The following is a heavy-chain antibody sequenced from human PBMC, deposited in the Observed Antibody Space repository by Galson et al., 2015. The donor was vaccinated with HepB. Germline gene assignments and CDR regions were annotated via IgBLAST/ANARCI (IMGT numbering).Heavy chain of an antibody. CDR2: ISYDGSNK. V-gene: IGHV3-30*18. CDR3: AKAQRSYSSSWWTFDP. J-gene: IGHJ5*02. Sequence: SLRLSCAASGFTFSSYGMHWVRQAPGKGLEWVAVISYDGSNKYYADSVKGRFTISRDNSKNTLYLQMNSLRAEDTAVYYCAKAQRSYSSSWWTFDPWGQGTLVTVSS. D-gene: IGHD6-13*01. CDR1: GFTFSSYG.